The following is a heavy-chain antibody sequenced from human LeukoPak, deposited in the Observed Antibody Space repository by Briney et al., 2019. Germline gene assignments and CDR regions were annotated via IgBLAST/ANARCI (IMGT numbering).Heavy chain of an antibody. CDR3: ARHWVVTPNY. V-gene: IGHV4-39*01. CDR2: IYYSGSA. CDR1: GGSISNSSYY. D-gene: IGHD4-23*01. J-gene: IGHJ4*02. Sequence: SETLSLTCIVSGGSISNSSYYWGWLRQPPGKGLEWIGSIYYSGSAYYNPSLKSRVTISVDTSKNQFSLKLTSVTAADTAVYYCARHWVVTPNYWGQGTLVTVSS.